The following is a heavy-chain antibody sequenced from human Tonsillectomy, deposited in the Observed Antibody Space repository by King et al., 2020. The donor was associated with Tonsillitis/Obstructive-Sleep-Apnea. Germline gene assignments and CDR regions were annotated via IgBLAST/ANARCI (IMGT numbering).Heavy chain of an antibody. CDR2: INQDGSDK. J-gene: IGHJ6*02. D-gene: IGHD3-10*01. CDR3: ARGNYGMDV. CDR1: GFTFSDSW. Sequence: VQLVESGGGLVQPGGSLRLSCAASGFTFSDSWMTWVRQAPGKGLEWVANINQDGSDKYYVDSVKGRFTISRDNAENSMYLQVNSPRAADTAVYYCARGNYGMDVWGQGTTVTVSS. V-gene: IGHV3-7*03.